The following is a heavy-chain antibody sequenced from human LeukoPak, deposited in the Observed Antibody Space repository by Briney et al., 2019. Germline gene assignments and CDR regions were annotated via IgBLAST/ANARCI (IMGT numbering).Heavy chain of an antibody. V-gene: IGHV3-74*01. CDR1: GFTFSTYW. D-gene: IGHD5-18*01. J-gene: IGHJ4*02. CDR3: ARDRPGNTAIDY. Sequence: GESLKISCAASGFTFSTYWMHWGRQAPGKGVGWVSRIHSDGRSTSYADSVNGRFTISRDNAKNTLYLQMNSLRAEDTAVYYCARDRPGNTAIDYWGQGTLVTVSS. CDR2: IHSDGRST.